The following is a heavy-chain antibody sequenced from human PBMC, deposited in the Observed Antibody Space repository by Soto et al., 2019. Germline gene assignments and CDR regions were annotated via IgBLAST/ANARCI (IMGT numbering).Heavy chain of an antibody. CDR1: GFTFSSYW. J-gene: IGHJ4*02. CDR3: VRTSLVVAAATREDY. CDR2: INSDGSST. V-gene: IGHV3-74*01. Sequence: EVQLVESGGGLVQPGVSLRLSCAASGFTFSSYWMHWVRQAPGKGLVWVSRINSDGSSTSYADSVKGRFTISRDNAKNPLYLQRNSLRAEDTAVYYCVRTSLVVAAATREDYWGQGTLVTVSS. D-gene: IGHD2-15*01.